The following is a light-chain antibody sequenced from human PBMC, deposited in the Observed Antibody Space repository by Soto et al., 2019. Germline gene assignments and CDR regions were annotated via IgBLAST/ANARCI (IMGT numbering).Light chain of an antibody. CDR2: WAS. CDR1: QSVLYSSNSKNY. Sequence: DIVLTQSPDSLAVSLGERATINCKSSQSVLYSSNSKNYLAWYQQKPGQPPKLLIYWASTREYGVPDRFSGSGSGTDFTLTISSLQAEDVAVYYCQQYYSTLTFGPGTKVDIK. J-gene: IGKJ3*01. V-gene: IGKV4-1*01. CDR3: QQYYSTLT.